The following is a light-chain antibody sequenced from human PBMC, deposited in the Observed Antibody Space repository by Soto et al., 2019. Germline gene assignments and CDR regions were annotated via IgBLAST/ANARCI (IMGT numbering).Light chain of an antibody. CDR1: SSDVGGYNY. Sequence: QSALTQPASVSGSPGQSITISCTGTSSDVGGYNYVSWYQQHPGKAPKLMIYDVSNRPSGVSNRLSGSKSGNTASLTISGLQAEDEADYYCSSYTSSSPLVFGGGTKLTVL. J-gene: IGLJ2*01. V-gene: IGLV2-14*01. CDR2: DVS. CDR3: SSYTSSSPLV.